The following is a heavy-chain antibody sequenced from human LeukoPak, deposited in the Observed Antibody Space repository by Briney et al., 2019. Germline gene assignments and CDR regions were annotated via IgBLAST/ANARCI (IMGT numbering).Heavy chain of an antibody. D-gene: IGHD3-22*01. CDR3: AKRGVVIRVILVGFHKEAYYFDS. V-gene: IGHV3-23*01. Sequence: PGGSLRLSCAVSGITLSNYGMSWVRQAPGKGLEWVAGISDSGSRTNYADSVKGRVTISRDNPKNTLYLQMNSLRAEDTAVYFCAKRGVVIRVILVGFHKEAYYFDSWGQGALVTVSS. CDR2: ISDSGSRT. J-gene: IGHJ4*02. CDR1: GITLSNYG.